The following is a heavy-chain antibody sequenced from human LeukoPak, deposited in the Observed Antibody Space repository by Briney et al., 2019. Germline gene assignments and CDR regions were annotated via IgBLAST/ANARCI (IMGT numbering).Heavy chain of an antibody. D-gene: IGHD6-19*01. CDR2: IYTSGST. J-gene: IGHJ4*02. V-gene: IGHV4-61*02. CDR3: ARGNSSGWYYFDY. CDR1: GGSISSGSYY. Sequence: SQTLSLTCTVSGGSISSGSYYWSWIRQLAGKGLEWIGRIYTSGSTNYNPSLKSRVTISVDTSKNQFSLKLSSVTAADTAVYYCARGNSSGWYYFDYWGQGTLVTVSS.